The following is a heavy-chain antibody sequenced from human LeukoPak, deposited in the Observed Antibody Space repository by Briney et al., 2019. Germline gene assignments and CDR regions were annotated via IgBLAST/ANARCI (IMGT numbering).Heavy chain of an antibody. CDR3: TRDANGGDFWSGYYTY. V-gene: IGHV3-23*01. D-gene: IGHD3-3*01. Sequence: GGSLRLSCAASGFTFSSYAMSWVRQAPGKGLEWVSAISGSGGSTYYADSVKGRFTISRDNAKNSVYLQMDSLRAEDTAVYFCTRDANGGDFWSGYYTYWGQGILVTVSS. CDR1: GFTFSSYA. CDR2: ISGSGGST. J-gene: IGHJ4*02.